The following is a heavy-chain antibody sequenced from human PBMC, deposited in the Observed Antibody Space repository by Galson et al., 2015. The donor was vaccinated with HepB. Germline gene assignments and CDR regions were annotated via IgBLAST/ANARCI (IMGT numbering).Heavy chain of an antibody. CDR1: GGSISSYY. D-gene: IGHD4-23*01. CDR2: IYYSGST. V-gene: IGHV4-39*01. CDR3: ARQWRDDYGGNSWFDP. Sequence: ETLSLTCTVSGGSISSYYWSWIRQPPGKGLEWIGSIYYSGSTYYNPSLKSRVTISVDTSKNQFSLKLSSVTAADTAVYYCARQWRDDYGGNSWFDPWGQGTLVTVSS. J-gene: IGHJ5*02.